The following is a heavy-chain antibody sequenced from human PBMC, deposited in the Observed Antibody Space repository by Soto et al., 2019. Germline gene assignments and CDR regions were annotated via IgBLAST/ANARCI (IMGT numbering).Heavy chain of an antibody. Sequence: QVQLVQSGSELKKPGASVKVSCKASGYTFTSYAMNWVRQAPGQGLEWMGWINTNTGNPTYAPGFTGRFVFSLDTTVSTAYLQICSLKAEHTAVYYCARGQATGIVVVPAAMEWAGSKLPYYYYYMDVWGTGNTVTVSS. V-gene: IGHV7-4-1*01. CDR3: ARGQATGIVVVPAAMEWAGSKLPYYYYYMDV. CDR2: INTNTGNP. J-gene: IGHJ6*03. CDR1: GYTFTSYA. D-gene: IGHD2-2*01.